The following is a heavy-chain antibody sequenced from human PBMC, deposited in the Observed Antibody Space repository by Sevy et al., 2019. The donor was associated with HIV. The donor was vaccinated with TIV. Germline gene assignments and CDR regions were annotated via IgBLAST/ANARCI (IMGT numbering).Heavy chain of an antibody. CDR3: ARVRITMIVVVMDCYFDL. CDR2: IYSGGST. Sequence: GSLRLSCAASGFTVSSNYMSWVRQAPGKGLEWVSFIYSGGSTYYADSVEGRFTISRDNSKNTLYLQMNSLRAEDTAVYYCARVRITMIVVVMDCYFDLWGRGTLVTVSS. J-gene: IGHJ2*01. CDR1: GFTVSSNY. V-gene: IGHV3-53*01. D-gene: IGHD3-22*01.